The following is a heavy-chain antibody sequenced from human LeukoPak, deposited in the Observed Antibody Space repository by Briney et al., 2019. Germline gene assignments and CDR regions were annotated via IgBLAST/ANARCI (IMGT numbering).Heavy chain of an antibody. CDR2: ISGSGGST. CDR1: GFTFSSYA. Sequence: AGGSQGLSCAASGFTFSSYAMSWVRQAPGKGLEWVSAISGSGGSTYYADSVKGRFTISRDNSRNTLYLQMNSLRAEDTAVYYCAKGRAITMLDAFDIWGQGAMVTVSS. V-gene: IGHV3-23*01. D-gene: IGHD3-10*01. CDR3: AKGRAITMLDAFDI. J-gene: IGHJ3*02.